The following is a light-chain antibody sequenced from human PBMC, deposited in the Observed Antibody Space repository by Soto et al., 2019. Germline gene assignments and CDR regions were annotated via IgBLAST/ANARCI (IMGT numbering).Light chain of an antibody. Sequence: EIVMTQSPATLSVSPWERATLSCRASQSVSSNLAWYQQIPGQAPRLLIFDASTRATGIPARFSGSGSGTDFTLTISSLQSEDFAVYYCQQYNNWPPGTFGQGTRLEIK. J-gene: IGKJ5*01. CDR3: QQYNNWPPGT. V-gene: IGKV3-15*01. CDR1: QSVSSN. CDR2: DAS.